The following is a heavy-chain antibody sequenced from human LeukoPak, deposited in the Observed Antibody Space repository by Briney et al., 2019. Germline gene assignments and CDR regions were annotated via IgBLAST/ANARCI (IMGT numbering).Heavy chain of an antibody. CDR3: ARYPRLDALDI. V-gene: IGHV4-4*09. CDR1: GGSISSYY. D-gene: IGHD4-11*01. J-gene: IGHJ3*02. CDR2: IYTSGST. Sequence: SETLSLTCTVSGGSISSYYWSWIRQPPGKGLEWIGYIYTSGSTNYNPSLKSRVTISVDTSKNQFSLKLSSVTAADTAVYYCARYPRLDALDIWGQGTMVTVSS.